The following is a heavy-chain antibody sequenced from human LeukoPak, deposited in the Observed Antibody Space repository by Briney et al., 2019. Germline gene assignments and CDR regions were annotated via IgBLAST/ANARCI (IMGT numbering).Heavy chain of an antibody. CDR1: GFTVSSNY. Sequence: SGGSLRLSCAASGFTVSSNYMSWVRQAPGKGLEWVSVIYTGGSTYYADSVKGRFTISRDNSKNTLYLQMNSLRAEDTAVYYCARGRRGGLFDYWGQGTLVTVSS. CDR3: ARGRRGGLFDY. J-gene: IGHJ4*02. CDR2: IYTGGST. D-gene: IGHD2-15*01. V-gene: IGHV3-53*01.